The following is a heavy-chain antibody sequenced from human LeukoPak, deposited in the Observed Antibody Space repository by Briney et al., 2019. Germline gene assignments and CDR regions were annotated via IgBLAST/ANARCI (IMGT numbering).Heavy chain of an antibody. D-gene: IGHD1-26*01. Sequence: GASVKVSCKASGGTFSTYAVNWVRQAPGQGPEWMGGIIPLFGTANYAQKSQGRVTITTDESTSTAYMELSSLRSEDTAIYYCARVFARGGEISGSYYYYWGQGTLVTVSS. V-gene: IGHV1-69*05. J-gene: IGHJ4*02. CDR2: IIPLFGTA. CDR3: ARVFARGGEISGSYYYY. CDR1: GGTFSTYA.